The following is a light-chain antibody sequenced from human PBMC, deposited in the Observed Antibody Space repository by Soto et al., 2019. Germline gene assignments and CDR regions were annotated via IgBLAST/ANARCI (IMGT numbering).Light chain of an antibody. CDR1: SSDIGGYNY. CDR2: EVT. Sequence: QSVLTQPPSASGSPGQSVTISCTGTSSDIGGYNYVSWYQQPPGKAPKLMIYEVTKRPSGVPDRFSGSKSGITASLTVSGLQAEDEADYYCTSFAGNFNVVFGGGTKLTVL. CDR3: TSFAGNFNVV. J-gene: IGLJ2*01. V-gene: IGLV2-8*01.